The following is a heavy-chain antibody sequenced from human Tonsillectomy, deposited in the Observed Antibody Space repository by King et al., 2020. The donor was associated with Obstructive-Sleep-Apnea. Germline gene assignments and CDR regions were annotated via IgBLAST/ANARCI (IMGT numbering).Heavy chain of an antibody. V-gene: IGHV3-30*18. CDR1: GFTFSRYV. D-gene: IGHD3-10*01. Sequence: VQLVESGGGVVQPGRSLRLSCAASGFTFSRYVMHWVRQAPGKGLEWVAVTSYDGRNNYYADSVKGRFTISRDNSKNTLYLQMNSLRAEDTAVYYCAKGASGFGDFDYWGQGTLVTVSS. CDR3: AKGASGFGDFDY. CDR2: TSYDGRNN. J-gene: IGHJ4*02.